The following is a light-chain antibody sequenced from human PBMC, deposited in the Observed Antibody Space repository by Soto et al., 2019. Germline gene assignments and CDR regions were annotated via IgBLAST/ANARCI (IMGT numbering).Light chain of an antibody. V-gene: IGKV1-39*01. CDR2: AAS. J-gene: IGKJ1*01. CDR3: QQSYSSWT. Sequence: DIQMTQSPSSLSASLGDSVTITCRASQNIGSLLNWFQQKPGKATKLLIYAASSLHTVVPTRFSGSGSGTDFTLTISSLQPEDIATFFCQQSYSSWTFGQGTKVEV. CDR1: QNIGSL.